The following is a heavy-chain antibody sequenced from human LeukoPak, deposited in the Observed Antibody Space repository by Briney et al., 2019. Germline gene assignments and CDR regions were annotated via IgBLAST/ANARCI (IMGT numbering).Heavy chain of an antibody. D-gene: IGHD1-26*01. CDR2: IWYDGSNK. CDR1: GFTFSSYG. Sequence: GSLRLSCAASGFTFSSYGMHWVRQAPGKGLEWVAVIWYDGSNKYYADSVKGRFTISRDNSKNTLYLQMNSLRAEDTAVYYCAREMGAGYFDYWGQGTLVTVSS. V-gene: IGHV3-33*01. CDR3: AREMGAGYFDY. J-gene: IGHJ4*02.